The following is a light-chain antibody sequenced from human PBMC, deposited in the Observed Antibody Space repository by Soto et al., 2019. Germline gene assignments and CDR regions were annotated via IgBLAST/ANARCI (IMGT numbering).Light chain of an antibody. CDR1: QSVSSSY. Sequence: EIVLTQSPGTLSLSPGETATLSCRAIQSVSSSYLAWYQQKPGQAPRLLIYGASSRATGIPDRFSGSGSGTDFTLTISRLEPEDFAVYYCQQYGSSPPETFGQGTKVDIK. J-gene: IGKJ1*01. CDR2: GAS. V-gene: IGKV3-20*01. CDR3: QQYGSSPPET.